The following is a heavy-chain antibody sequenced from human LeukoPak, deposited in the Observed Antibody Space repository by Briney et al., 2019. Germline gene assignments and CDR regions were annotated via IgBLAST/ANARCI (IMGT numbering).Heavy chain of an antibody. D-gene: IGHD6-13*01. J-gene: IGHJ4*02. CDR2: ISGSGGST. CDR1: GFTFSSYA. CDR3: AKSPYSSSWYGGYFDY. Sequence: GGSLRLSCAASGFTFSSYAMSWVRQAPGKGLEWVSAISGSGGSTYYADSVKGRFTISRDNSKNTLYLQMNSLRAEDTAVYYCAKSPYSSSWYGGYFDYWGQGTLVTVSS. V-gene: IGHV3-23*01.